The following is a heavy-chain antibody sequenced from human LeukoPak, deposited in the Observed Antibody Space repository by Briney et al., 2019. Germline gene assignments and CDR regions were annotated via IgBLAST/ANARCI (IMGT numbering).Heavy chain of an antibody. CDR2: IYYSGST. V-gene: IGHV4-59*08. J-gene: IGHJ4*02. CDR3: ARGGFLLAFDI. D-gene: IGHD2-15*01. Sequence: SETLSLTCTVSGGSISSYYWSWIRQPPGKGLEWIGYIYYSGSTNYNPSLKSRVTISVDTSKNRFSLKLSSVTAAAPAVYCCARGGFLLAFDIWGQGTLVTVSS. CDR1: GGSISSYY.